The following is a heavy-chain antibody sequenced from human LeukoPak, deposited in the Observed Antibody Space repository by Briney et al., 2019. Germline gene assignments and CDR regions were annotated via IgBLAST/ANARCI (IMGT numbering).Heavy chain of an antibody. D-gene: IGHD5-24*01. Sequence: GGSLRLSCAASGFTFSDYYMSWIRQAPGKGLEWVSYISSSGSTIYYADSVKGRFTISRDNAKNSLYLQMNSLRAEDTAVYYCARAFVEMATILNYWGQGTLVTVSS. CDR2: ISSSGSTI. CDR1: GFTFSDYY. CDR3: ARAFVEMATILNY. V-gene: IGHV3-11*01. J-gene: IGHJ4*02.